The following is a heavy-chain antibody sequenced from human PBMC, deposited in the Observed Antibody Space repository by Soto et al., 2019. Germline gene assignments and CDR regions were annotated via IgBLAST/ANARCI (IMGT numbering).Heavy chain of an antibody. CDR1: GGSIISDY. D-gene: IGHD7-27*01. Sequence: SESLSLSCTVSGGSIISDYWSWIRQPPGKGLEWIGYVSYSGSTNYNPSLKSLVTISVDTSKNQFSLNLFSVTAADTAVYYCARVLTGSSLFDYWGQGTLVTVSS. CDR2: VSYSGST. CDR3: ARVLTGSSLFDY. V-gene: IGHV4-59*01. J-gene: IGHJ4*02.